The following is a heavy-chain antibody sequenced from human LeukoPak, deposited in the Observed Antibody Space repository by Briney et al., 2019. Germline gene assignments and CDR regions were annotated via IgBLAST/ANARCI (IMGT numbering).Heavy chain of an antibody. Sequence: SETLSLTCTVSGGSISSYYWSWIRQPAGKGLEWIGRIYTSGSTNYNPSLKSRVTMSVDTSKNQFSLKLSSVTAADTAVYYCAVGYCTNGVCFDNYYFDYWGQGTLVTVSS. CDR3: AVGYCTNGVCFDNYYFDY. J-gene: IGHJ4*02. V-gene: IGHV4-4*07. CDR2: IYTSGST. D-gene: IGHD2-8*01. CDR1: GGSISSYY.